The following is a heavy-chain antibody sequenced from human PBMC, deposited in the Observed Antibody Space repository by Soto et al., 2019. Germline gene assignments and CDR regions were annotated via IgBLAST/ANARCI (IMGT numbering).Heavy chain of an antibody. CDR3: ASSLAAAGPFYYYYGMDV. CDR2: INPSAGTT. Sequence: ASVKVSCKASGYTFTSYYMHWLRQAPGQGLQWIGIINPSAGTTSYAQRFQGRVTMTRDTSTSTVYMELSSLRSDDTAVYYCASSLAAAGPFYYYYGMDVWGQGTTVTVSS. CDR1: GYTFTSYY. V-gene: IGHV1-46*01. J-gene: IGHJ6*02. D-gene: IGHD6-13*01.